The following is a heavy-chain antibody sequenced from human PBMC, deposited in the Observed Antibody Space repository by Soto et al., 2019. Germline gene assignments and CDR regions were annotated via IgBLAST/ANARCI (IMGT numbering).Heavy chain of an antibody. CDR1: GGSISSYY. J-gene: IGHJ5*02. V-gene: IGHV4-59*01. CDR3: AREGSSSSYWFDP. D-gene: IGHD6-6*01. Sequence: QVQLQESGPGLVKPSETLSLTCTVSGGSISSYYWSWIRQPPGMGLEWIGYIYYSGSTNYNPSLKSRGTLPVDTSKNQFSLKLGSVTAADTAVYYCAREGSSSSYWFDPWGQGTLVTVSS. CDR2: IYYSGST.